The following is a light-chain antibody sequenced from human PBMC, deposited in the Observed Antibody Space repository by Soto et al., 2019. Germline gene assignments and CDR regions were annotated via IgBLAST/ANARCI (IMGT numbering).Light chain of an antibody. CDR1: RSNIGSNG. CDR2: TDD. CDR3: AAWEDTLNGYVV. J-gene: IGLJ2*01. Sequence: QSVLTQPPSASGTPGQRVTISCSGSRSNIGSNGVNWYQQLPGTAPKLLIYTDDQRPSGVPDRFSGSKSGTSASLAISGLQAEDEADYYCAAWEDTLNGYVVFGGGTKLAVL. V-gene: IGLV1-44*01.